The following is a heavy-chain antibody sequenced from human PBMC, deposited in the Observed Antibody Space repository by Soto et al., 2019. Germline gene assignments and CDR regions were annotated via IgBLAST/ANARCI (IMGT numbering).Heavy chain of an antibody. J-gene: IGHJ5*02. CDR2: INHSGST. Sequence: PXETLSLTCAVYVVAFSGYYWSCIRKPPGKWLEGSGEINHSGSTNYNPSLKSRVTISVDTSKNQFSLKLSSVTAADTAVYYCARGQGYSSGGYLATWFDPWGQGTLVTVSS. CDR3: ARGQGYSSGGYLATWFDP. CDR1: VVAFSGYY. V-gene: IGHV4-34*01. D-gene: IGHD6-19*01.